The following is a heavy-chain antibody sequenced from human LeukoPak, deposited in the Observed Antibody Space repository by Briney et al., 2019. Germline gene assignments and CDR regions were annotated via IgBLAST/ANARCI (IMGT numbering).Heavy chain of an antibody. J-gene: IGHJ5*02. V-gene: IGHV1-69*04. D-gene: IGHD2-15*01. CDR3: ARDTEVMVAPGWFDP. CDR2: IIPILGIA. CDR1: GGTFSSYA. Sequence: SVKVSCKASGGTFSSYAISWVRQTPGQGLEWMGRIIPILGIANCAQKFQGRVTITADKSTSTAYMELSSLRSEDTAVYYCARDTEVMVAPGWFDPWGQGTLVTVSS.